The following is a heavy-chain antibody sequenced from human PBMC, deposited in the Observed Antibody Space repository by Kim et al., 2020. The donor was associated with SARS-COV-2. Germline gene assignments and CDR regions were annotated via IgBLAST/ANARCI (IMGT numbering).Heavy chain of an antibody. CDR2: ISYDGSNK. CDR3: ARGYCSSTSCYLYYYYYGMDV. CDR1: GFTFSSYG. J-gene: IGHJ6*02. V-gene: IGHV3-33*05. Sequence: GGSLRLSCAASGFTFSSYGMHWVRQAPGKGLEWVAVISYDGSNKYYADSVKGRFTISRDNSKNTLYLQMNSLRAEDTAVYYCARGYCSSTSCYLYYYYYGMDVWGQGTTVTVSS. D-gene: IGHD2-2*01.